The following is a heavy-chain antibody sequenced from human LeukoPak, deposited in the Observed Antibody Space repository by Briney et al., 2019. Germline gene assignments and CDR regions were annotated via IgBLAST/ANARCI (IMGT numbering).Heavy chain of an antibody. Sequence: SETLSLTCTVNTGSFTGYYWRWIRQPPGKGREWIGEIKHTGSISYKPSLRSRVTISVDTFKNQFSLKLRSVTAADRAIYNCARGGYGPGSHNRYWGQGTLVTVSS. D-gene: IGHD3-10*01. CDR3: ARGGYGPGSHNRY. CDR2: IKHTGSI. J-gene: IGHJ4*02. V-gene: IGHV4-34*01. CDR1: TGSFTGYY.